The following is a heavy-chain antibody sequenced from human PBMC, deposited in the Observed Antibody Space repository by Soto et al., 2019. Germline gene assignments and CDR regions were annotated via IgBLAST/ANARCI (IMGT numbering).Heavy chain of an antibody. Sequence: SETMSVTCRVAGGSISNDYVTWIRQPPGKGLEWIGYIYKGGSINYNPSLKSRVTISVDTSNNQFPLKLSSVTAADTAVYYCARAYYDRSGYAVDPWGQGTLVTVSS. CDR1: GGSISNDY. J-gene: IGHJ5*02. V-gene: IGHV4-4*09. CDR3: ARAYYDRSGYAVDP. CDR2: IYKGGSI. D-gene: IGHD3-22*01.